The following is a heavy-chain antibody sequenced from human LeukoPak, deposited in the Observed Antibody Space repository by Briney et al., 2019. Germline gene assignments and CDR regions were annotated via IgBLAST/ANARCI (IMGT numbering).Heavy chain of an antibody. J-gene: IGHJ4*02. V-gene: IGHV1-2*02. CDR2: INPNSGGT. CDR1: GYTFTGYY. Sequence: ASVKVSCKASGYTFTGYYMHWVRQAPGQGLEWMGWINPNSGGTNYAQKFQGRVTMTRDTSISTAYMELSRLRSDDTAVYYCARARVYSPGLLDYWGQGTLVTVSS. D-gene: IGHD4-11*01. CDR3: ARARVYSPGLLDY.